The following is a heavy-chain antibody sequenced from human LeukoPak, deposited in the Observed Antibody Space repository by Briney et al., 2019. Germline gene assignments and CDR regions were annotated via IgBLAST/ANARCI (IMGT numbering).Heavy chain of an antibody. Sequence: GGSLRLSCAASGFTFDDYAMHWVRQAPGKGLERVSGISWNSGSIGYADSVKGRFTISRDNAKNSLYLQMSSLRAEDTALYYCAKDMGFGEFTFDYWGQGTLVTVSS. V-gene: IGHV3-9*01. CDR1: GFTFDDYA. J-gene: IGHJ4*02. D-gene: IGHD3-10*01. CDR2: ISWNSGSI. CDR3: AKDMGFGEFTFDY.